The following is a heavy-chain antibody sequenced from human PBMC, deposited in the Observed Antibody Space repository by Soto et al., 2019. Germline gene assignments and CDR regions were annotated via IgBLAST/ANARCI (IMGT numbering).Heavy chain of an antibody. V-gene: IGHV4-31*03. J-gene: IGHJ1*01. D-gene: IGHD3-10*01. CDR3: VRGVLS. CDR1: GGSITSGGYY. Sequence: QVQLQESGPGLVKASLNLSLTCNVSGGSITSGGYYWTGIRQHPGRCLERIGNIHHSGSTFYNPPLKSRVSISVDTSKNQFSLKLSSVTAADTAVYFCVRGVLSWGQGTLVTVSS. CDR2: IHHSGST.